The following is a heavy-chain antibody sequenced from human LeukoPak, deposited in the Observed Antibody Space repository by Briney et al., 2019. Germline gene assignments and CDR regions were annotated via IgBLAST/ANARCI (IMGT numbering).Heavy chain of an antibody. CDR1: GGSFSGYY. Sequence: SETLSLTCAVYGGSFSGYYWSWIRHPPGKGLEWIGEINHSGSTNYNPSLKSRVTISVDTSKNQFSLKLSSVTAADTAVYYCARAVRGYSYGYDYWGQGTLVTVSS. V-gene: IGHV4-34*01. CDR3: ARAVRGYSYGYDY. J-gene: IGHJ4*02. CDR2: INHSGST. D-gene: IGHD5-18*01.